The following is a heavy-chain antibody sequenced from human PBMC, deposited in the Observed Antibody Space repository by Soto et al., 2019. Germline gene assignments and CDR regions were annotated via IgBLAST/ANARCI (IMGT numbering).Heavy chain of an antibody. CDR2: ISAYNGNT. CDR1: GYTFTSYG. V-gene: IGHV1-18*01. D-gene: IGHD2-15*01. J-gene: IGHJ4*02. Sequence: ASVKVSCKASGYTFTSYGISWVRQAPGQGLEWMGWISAYNGNTNYAQKLQGRVTMTTDTSTSTAYMELRSLRSDDTAVYYCARSAGWPRSLYYFDYWGQGTLVTVSS. CDR3: ARSAGWPRSLYYFDY.